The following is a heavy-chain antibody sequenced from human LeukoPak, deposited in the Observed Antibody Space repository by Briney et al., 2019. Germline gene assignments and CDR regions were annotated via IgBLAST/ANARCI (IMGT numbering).Heavy chain of an antibody. CDR2: ILYSGRP. CDR3: ARESTTVKPPYYYYMDV. D-gene: IGHD4-11*01. J-gene: IGHJ6*03. V-gene: IGHV4-39*07. Sequence: SETLSHTSVVSGGSISSSSYYRGWIRLPRGKGLEWLGSILYSGRPYYQPSLKSLVTISVDTSKNHFSLKLSSVTAADTAVYYCARESTTVKPPYYYYMDVWGKGTTVTVSS. CDR1: GGSISSSSYY.